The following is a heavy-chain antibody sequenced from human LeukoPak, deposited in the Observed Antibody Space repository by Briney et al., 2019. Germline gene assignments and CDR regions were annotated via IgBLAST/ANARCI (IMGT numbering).Heavy chain of an antibody. CDR1: GFTFSSYW. J-gene: IGHJ6*02. Sequence: PGGSLRLSCAASGFTFSSYWMHWVRQAPGKGLVWVSRINSDGRSTIYADSVKGRFTISRDNAKNTLYLQMNSLRAEDTAVYYCARDNLAGRGYYYGMDVWGQGTTVTVSS. CDR2: INSDGRST. V-gene: IGHV3-74*01. CDR3: ARDNLAGRGYYYGMDV.